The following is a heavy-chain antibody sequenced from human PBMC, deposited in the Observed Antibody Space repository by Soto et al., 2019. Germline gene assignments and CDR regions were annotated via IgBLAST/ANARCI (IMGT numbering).Heavy chain of an antibody. CDR1: RFSLRTRGMG. CDR3: AHAYGGRSLY. CDR2: IYWDDDK. Sequence: GTCPTLVDPAQTLTLTTTFSRFSLRTRGMGVGRIRLPPGKALELLALIYWDDDKRYSPSLMSRLTISKDTSKNLVVLTMTYMYPVDIATYYCAHAYGGRSLYWGQGTLVTVSS. J-gene: IGHJ4*02. D-gene: IGHD1-26*01. V-gene: IGHV2-5*02.